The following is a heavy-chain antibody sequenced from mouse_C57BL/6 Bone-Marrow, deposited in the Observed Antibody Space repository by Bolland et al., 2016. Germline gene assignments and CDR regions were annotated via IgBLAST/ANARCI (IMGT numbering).Heavy chain of an antibody. J-gene: IGHJ4*01. V-gene: IGHV1-39*01. Sequence: NPNYGTTSYNQKFKGKAKLTVDQSSSTAYMQLNSLTSEDSAVYYCARSYDYGAMDDWGQGTS. CDR2: NPNYGTT. CDR3: ARSYDYGAMDD.